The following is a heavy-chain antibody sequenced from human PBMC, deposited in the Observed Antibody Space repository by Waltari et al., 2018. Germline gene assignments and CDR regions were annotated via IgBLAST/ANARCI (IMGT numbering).Heavy chain of an antibody. CDR1: GFTLSSFD. CDR2: ISDSGGNT. D-gene: IGHD2-21*02. J-gene: IGHJ5*02. CDR3: AKEGQYCGGDCSNWFDP. V-gene: IGHV3-23*01. Sequence: EVQLLASGGALVQPGGSLRLSCAASGFTLSSFDMNWVRQAPGQGLEWVSGISDSGGNTYHADSVKGRFTISRDNFKNTLYLQMNSLRAEDTAVYYCAKEGQYCGGDCSNWFDPWGQGTLVTVSS.